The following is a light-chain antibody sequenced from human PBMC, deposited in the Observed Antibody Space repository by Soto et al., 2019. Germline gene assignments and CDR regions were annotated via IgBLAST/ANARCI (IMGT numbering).Light chain of an antibody. CDR2: DTS. CDR1: QSVSSSS. Sequence: EIVLTQSPGTLCLSPGERATLSCRASQSVSSSSLAWYQQKPGQAPRLLIYDTSSRATGIPDRFSGSGSGTDFTLTISRLEPEDFAVYYCQQYVSSPLTFGGGTKV. J-gene: IGKJ4*01. CDR3: QQYVSSPLT. V-gene: IGKV3-20*01.